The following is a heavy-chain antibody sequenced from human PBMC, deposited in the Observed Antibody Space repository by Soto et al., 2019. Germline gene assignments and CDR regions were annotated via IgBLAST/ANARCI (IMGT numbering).Heavy chain of an antibody. D-gene: IGHD5-12*01. V-gene: IGHV1-69*01. CDR3: ARDTVVGATITSALDY. J-gene: IGHJ4*02. CDR1: GGTFSSYA. Sequence: QVQLVQSGAEVKKPGSSVKVSCKASGGTFSSYAISWVRQAPGQGLEWMGGIIPIFGTANYAQKFQGRVTITADESTSTAYMELSSLRSQDTAVYYSARDTVVGATITSALDYWGQGTLVTVSS. CDR2: IIPIFGTA.